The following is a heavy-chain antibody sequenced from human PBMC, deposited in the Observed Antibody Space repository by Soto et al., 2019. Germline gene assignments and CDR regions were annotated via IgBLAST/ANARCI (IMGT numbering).Heavy chain of an antibody. CDR1: GFTSSDHY. CDR2: IRNRPNSYTT. Sequence: EVQLVESGGGLVQPGGSLRLSCAASGFTSSDHYMDWVRQAPGKGLEWVGRIRNRPNSYTTQYAASVKGRFAVLRDDSENLVYLQMNDLKTEGTAVYYCVRDSGRGFYFDYWGQGAQVTVSS. D-gene: IGHD3-10*01. J-gene: IGHJ4*02. V-gene: IGHV3-72*01. CDR3: VRDSGRGFYFDY.